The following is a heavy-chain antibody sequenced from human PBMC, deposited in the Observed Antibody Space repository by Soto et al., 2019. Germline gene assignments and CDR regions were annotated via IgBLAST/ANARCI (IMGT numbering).Heavy chain of an antibody. J-gene: IGHJ6*02. CDR3: ARGGLLWFGEASQKNYYYYCGMDV. Sequence: GGSLRLSCAASGFTFSSYWMSWVRQAPGKGLEWVANIKQDGSEKYYVDSVKGRFTIPRDNAKNSLYLQMNSLRAEDTAVYYCARGGLLWFGEASQKNYYYYCGMDVWGQGTTVTVSS. D-gene: IGHD3-10*01. CDR1: GFTFSSYW. CDR2: IKQDGSEK. V-gene: IGHV3-7*01.